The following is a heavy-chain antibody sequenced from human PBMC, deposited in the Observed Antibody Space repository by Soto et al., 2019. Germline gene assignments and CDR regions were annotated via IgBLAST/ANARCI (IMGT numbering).Heavy chain of an antibody. CDR1: GFTFSSYS. CDR3: AREYCSGGSCYGGHFDY. D-gene: IGHD2-15*01. J-gene: IGHJ4*02. CDR2: ISSSSSYI. Sequence: EVQLVESGGGLVKPGGSLRLSCAASGFTFSSYSMNWVRQAPGKGLEWVSSISSSSSYIYYADSVKGRFTISRDNAKNSLYLQMNSLRAEDTAVYYCAREYCSGGSCYGGHFDYWGQGTLVTVSS. V-gene: IGHV3-21*01.